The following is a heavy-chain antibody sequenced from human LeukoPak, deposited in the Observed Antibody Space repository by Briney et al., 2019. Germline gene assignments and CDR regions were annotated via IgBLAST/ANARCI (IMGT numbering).Heavy chain of an antibody. CDR1: GGSISSSSYY. D-gene: IGHD3-22*01. J-gene: IGHJ1*01. CDR3: ARDGSSGYYFIPIQH. Sequence: SETLSLTCTVSGGSISSSSYYWGWIRQPPGKGLEWIGSIYYSGSTYYNPSLKSRVTISVDTSKNQFSLKLSSVTAADTAVYYCARDGSSGYYFIPIQHWGQGTLVTVSS. V-gene: IGHV4-39*07. CDR2: IYYSGST.